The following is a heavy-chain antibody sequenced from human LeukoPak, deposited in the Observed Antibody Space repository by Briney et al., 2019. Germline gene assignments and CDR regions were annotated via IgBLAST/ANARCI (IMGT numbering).Heavy chain of an antibody. J-gene: IGHJ4*02. V-gene: IGHV1-69*04. Sequence: SVKVSCKASGGTFSSYAISWVRQAPGQGLEWMGRIIPILGIANYAQKFQGRVTITADKSTSTAYMELSSLRSEDTAVYYCARRRYISGWYSSYYFDYWGQGTLVTVSS. CDR3: ARRRYISGWYSSYYFDY. D-gene: IGHD6-19*01. CDR1: GGTFSSYA. CDR2: IIPILGIA.